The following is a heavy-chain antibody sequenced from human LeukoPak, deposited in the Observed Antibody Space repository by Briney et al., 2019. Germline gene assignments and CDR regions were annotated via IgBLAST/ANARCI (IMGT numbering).Heavy chain of an antibody. CDR1: GFTFSSYG. V-gene: IGHV3-30*02. D-gene: IGHD3-10*01. CDR2: IRYDGSNK. Sequence: GGSLRLSCAASGFTFSSYGMHWVRQAPGKGLEWVAFIRYDGSNKYYADSVKGRFTISRDNSKNTPYLQMNSLRAEDTAVYYCAKSGSYYYYYMDVWGKGTTVTISS. J-gene: IGHJ6*03. CDR3: AKSGSYYYYYMDV.